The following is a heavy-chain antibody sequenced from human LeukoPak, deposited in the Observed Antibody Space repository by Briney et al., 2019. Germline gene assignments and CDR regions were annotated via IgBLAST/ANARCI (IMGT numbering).Heavy chain of an antibody. CDR1: GGSFSGYY. CDR2: INHSGST. Sequence: PSETLSLTCAVYGGSFSGYYWSWIRQPPGKGLEWIGEINHSGSTNYNPSLKSRVTISVDTSKNQFSLKLSSVTAADTAVYYCARGRRAARPRGLICYYYYYMDVWGKGTTVTVSS. D-gene: IGHD6-6*01. J-gene: IGHJ6*03. CDR3: ARGRRAARPRGLICYYYYYMDV. V-gene: IGHV4-34*01.